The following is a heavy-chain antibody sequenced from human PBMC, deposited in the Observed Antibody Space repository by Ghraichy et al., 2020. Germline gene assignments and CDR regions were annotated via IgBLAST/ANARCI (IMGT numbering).Heavy chain of an antibody. D-gene: IGHD6-19*01. CDR1: GFTFSSYI. V-gene: IGHV3-21*01. Sequence: GGSLRLSCAASGFTFSSYIMNWVRQAPGKGLEWVSSITTTAYIYYADSVKGRFTISRDDVKTSLYLQMNSLRADDTAVYYCAGVYGSGWNAFEIWGQGTMVTVSS. CDR2: ITTTAYI. J-gene: IGHJ3*02. CDR3: AGVYGSGWNAFEI.